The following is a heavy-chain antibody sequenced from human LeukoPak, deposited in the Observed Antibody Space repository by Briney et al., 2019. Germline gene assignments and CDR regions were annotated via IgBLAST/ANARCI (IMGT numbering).Heavy chain of an antibody. CDR3: ARDFERPDF. Sequence: GASVKVSCKASGYTFTDYYIHWVRQAPGQGLEWMGRINPNSGGTNFAQKFQGRVTMTRDTSVSTAYMELTRLRSDDTAVYYCARDFERPDFWGQGTLVTVSP. V-gene: IGHV1-2*06. CDR1: GYTFTDYY. CDR2: INPNSGGT. J-gene: IGHJ4*02.